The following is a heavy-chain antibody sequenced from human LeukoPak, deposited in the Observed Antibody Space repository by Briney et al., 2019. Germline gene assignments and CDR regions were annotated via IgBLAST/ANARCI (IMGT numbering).Heavy chain of an antibody. CDR2: ISSSGSTI. CDR1: GFTFSSYE. D-gene: IGHD3-22*01. V-gene: IGHV3-48*03. Sequence: GGSLRLSCAPSGFTFSSYEMNWVRHAPGKGLEWVSYISSSGSTIYYADSVKGVFTISRDNAKNSLYMQMNSLRAEDTAVYYCARVGYYYDSSGYPDLFDYWGQGTLVTVSS. J-gene: IGHJ4*02. CDR3: ARVGYYYDSSGYPDLFDY.